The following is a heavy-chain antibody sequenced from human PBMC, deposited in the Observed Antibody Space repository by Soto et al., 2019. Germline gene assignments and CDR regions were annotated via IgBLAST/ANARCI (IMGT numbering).Heavy chain of an antibody. CDR1: GYTFTSYA. D-gene: IGHD3-22*01. J-gene: IGHJ1*01. CDR3: ARDWGTTYYYDSSGYYYGGYFRH. Sequence: ASVKVSCKASGYTFTSYAMHWVRQAPGQRLEWMGWINAGNGNTKYSQKFQGRVTITRDTSASTAYMELSSLRSEDTAVYYCARDWGTTYYYDSSGYYYGGYFRHWGQGTLVTVSS. V-gene: IGHV1-3*01. CDR2: INAGNGNT.